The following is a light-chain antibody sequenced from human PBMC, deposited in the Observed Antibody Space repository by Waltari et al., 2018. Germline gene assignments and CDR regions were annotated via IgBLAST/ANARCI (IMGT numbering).Light chain of an antibody. V-gene: IGLV2-23*02. CDR1: SSDVGNYNL. Sequence: QSALTQPASVSGSPGQSITISCTGTSSDVGNYNLVSWYQQHPGKAPKLIIYEATKRPSGVSNRFLGSKSGNTVSLTISGLQSEDEADYYCCSYAGSSSFLWVFGGGTKLTVL. J-gene: IGLJ3*02. CDR2: EAT. CDR3: CSYAGSSSFLWV.